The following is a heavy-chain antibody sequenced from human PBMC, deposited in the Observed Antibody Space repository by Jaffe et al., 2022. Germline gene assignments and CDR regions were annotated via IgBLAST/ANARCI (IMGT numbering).Heavy chain of an antibody. CDR2: VHYSGST. CDR3: AGGRNEGCPTTTRCYAFDI. CDR1: GVSISSYF. V-gene: IGHV4-59*01. J-gene: IGHJ3*02. Sequence: QVQLQESGPGLVKPSETLSLSCTVSGVSISSYFWSWIRQAPGKGLEWIAYVHYSGSTQYNPSLKSRVTISVDTSKNQFSLKLSSVTAADTAVYYCAGGRNEGCPTTTRCYAFDIWGQGTMVTVSS. D-gene: IGHD2-2*01.